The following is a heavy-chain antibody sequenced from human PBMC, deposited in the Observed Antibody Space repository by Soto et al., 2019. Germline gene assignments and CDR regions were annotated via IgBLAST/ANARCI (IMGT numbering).Heavy chain of an antibody. CDR2: IEFCARAT. J-gene: IGHJ4*02. CDR3: ARWNGGYFNH. CDR1: GLTFSNYA. V-gene: IGHV3-23*05. D-gene: IGHD2-8*01. Sequence: GGSLRLSCAASGLTFSNYAMNWVLQAPSKGPEWVSSIEFCARATSYGGPLKGRFTVSTHDSRNALYLQMYKRRDEDPAAYFCARWNGGYFNHWGRGSLVAVAS.